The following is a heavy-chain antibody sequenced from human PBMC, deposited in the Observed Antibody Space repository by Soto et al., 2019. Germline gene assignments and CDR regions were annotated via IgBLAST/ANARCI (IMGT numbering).Heavy chain of an antibody. CDR3: ARQAARNYIDS. Sequence: TGGSLRLSCAASGFTFSSYEMNWVRQAPGKGLEWVSYISSSGSTIYYADSVKGRFTISRDNAKNSLYLQMNSLRAEDTAVYYCARQAARNYIDSWGQGNSVTVSS. D-gene: IGHD6-6*01. CDR2: ISSSGSTI. J-gene: IGHJ4*02. CDR1: GFTFSSYE. V-gene: IGHV3-48*03.